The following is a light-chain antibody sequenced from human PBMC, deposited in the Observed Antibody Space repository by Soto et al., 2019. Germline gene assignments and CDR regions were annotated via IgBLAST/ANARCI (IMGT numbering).Light chain of an antibody. CDR1: SSDVGFYDY. CDR2: EVT. CDR3: SSYTGSTTLVV. Sequence: QSALTQPASVSGSPGQSITISCTGSSSDVGFYDYVSWYQQHPGKAPRLLIYEVTNRPSGISYRFSGSKSGNTASLTISGLQTDDEADYYCSSYTGSTTLVVFGGGTKVTVL. V-gene: IGLV2-14*01. J-gene: IGLJ3*02.